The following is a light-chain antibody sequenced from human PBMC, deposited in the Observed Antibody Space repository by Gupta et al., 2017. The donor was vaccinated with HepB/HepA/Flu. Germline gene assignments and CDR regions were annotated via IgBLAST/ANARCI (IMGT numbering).Light chain of an antibody. J-gene: IGKJ2*01. CDR3: QQSYTIPPT. CDR1: QSVSEY. V-gene: IGKV1-39*01. CDR2: VAS. Sequence: IQMTQSPSSLPAIVGDRVTITCRANQSVSEYLNWYQHKPGKPPKLLIYVASSLASGVPSRFSGSGSETYYTLTITNLQPEDFATYYCQQSYTIPPTFGQGTSLEIK.